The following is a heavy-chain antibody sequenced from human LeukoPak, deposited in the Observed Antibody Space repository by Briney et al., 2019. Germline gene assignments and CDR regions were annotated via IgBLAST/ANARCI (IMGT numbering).Heavy chain of an antibody. CDR2: IYYSGST. D-gene: IGHD6-13*01. Sequence: PSETLSLTCTVSGGSVSSGSYYWSWIRQPPGKGLEWIGYIYYSGSTNYNPSLKSRVTISVDKSKNQFSLKLSSVTAADTAVYYCARETAAAGIDYWGQGTLVTVSS. CDR3: ARETAAAGIDY. J-gene: IGHJ4*02. CDR1: GGSVSSGSYY. V-gene: IGHV4-61*01.